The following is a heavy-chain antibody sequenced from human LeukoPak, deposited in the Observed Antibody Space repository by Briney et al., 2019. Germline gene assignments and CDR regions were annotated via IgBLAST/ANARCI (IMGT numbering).Heavy chain of an antibody. Sequence: PSETLSLTCTVSGGSISSHYWSWIRQPPGKGLEWIGYIYYSGSTNYNPSLKSRVTISVDTSKNQFSLKLSSVTAADTAVYYCARTYSSSSYYYYYYMDVWSKGTTVTVSS. CDR1: GGSISSHY. D-gene: IGHD6-6*01. CDR3: ARTYSSSSYYYYYYMDV. CDR2: IYYSGST. V-gene: IGHV4-59*11. J-gene: IGHJ6*03.